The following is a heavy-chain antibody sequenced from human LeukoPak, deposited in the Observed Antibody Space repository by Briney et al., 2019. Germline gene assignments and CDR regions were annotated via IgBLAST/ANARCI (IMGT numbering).Heavy chain of an antibody. J-gene: IGHJ4*01. CDR1: GFTMRDND. V-gene: IGHV3-66*01. Sequence: GGSLRLSCAVSGFTMRDNDMTWVRQAPGKGLEWVSLIYSSGGTSYADSVKGRFTISKDNSKNTLYLQMNSLRAEDTAVYYCAKRPLSSCNRGLGTLVTVSS. CDR2: IYSSGGT. CDR3: AKRPLSSCN.